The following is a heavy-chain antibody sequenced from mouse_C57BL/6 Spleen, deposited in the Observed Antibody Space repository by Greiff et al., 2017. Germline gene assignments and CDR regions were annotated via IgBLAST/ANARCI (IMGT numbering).Heavy chain of an antibody. CDR1: GYTFTSYW. D-gene: IGHD2-2*01. CDR2: INPSNGGT. CDR3: AREHLLWFLFDY. Sequence: QVQLQQPGTELVKPGASVKLSCKASGYTFTSYWMHWVKQRPGQGLEWIGNINPSNGGTNYNEKFKSKATLTVDKSSSTAYMKLSSLTSEDSAVYYCAREHLLWFLFDYWGQGTTLTVSS. J-gene: IGHJ2*01. V-gene: IGHV1-53*01.